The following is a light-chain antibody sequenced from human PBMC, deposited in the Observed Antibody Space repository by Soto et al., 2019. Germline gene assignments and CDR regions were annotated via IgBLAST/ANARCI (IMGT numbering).Light chain of an antibody. CDR1: QSVRSS. J-gene: IGKJ5*01. CDR2: DAS. V-gene: IGKV3-15*01. Sequence: EIVMTKCPATLSESLGERATLSSRASQSVRSSLAWYQQRPGQAPRLLIYDASTRAPGIPARFSGSGSGTELTLTISILQSDDFAVYHCQQYNNWPPTFGHGTRLEIK. CDR3: QQYNNWPPT.